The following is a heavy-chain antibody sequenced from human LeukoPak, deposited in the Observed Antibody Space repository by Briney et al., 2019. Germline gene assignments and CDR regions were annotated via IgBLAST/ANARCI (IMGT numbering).Heavy chain of an antibody. CDR2: IIPIFGTA. CDR3: ATPGHYGDYAGAFDI. CDR1: GGTFSSYA. J-gene: IGHJ3*02. Sequence: GSSVKVSCKASGGTFSSYAISWVRQAPGQGLEWMGGIIPIFGTANYAQKFQGRVTITTDESTSTAYMELSSLRSEDTAVYYCATPGHYGDYAGAFDIWGQGTMVTVSS. D-gene: IGHD4-17*01. V-gene: IGHV1-69*05.